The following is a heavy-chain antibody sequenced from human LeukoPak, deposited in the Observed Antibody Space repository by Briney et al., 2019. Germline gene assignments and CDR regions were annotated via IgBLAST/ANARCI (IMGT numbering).Heavy chain of an antibody. CDR3: ARDYDILTGLLAYYGMDV. J-gene: IGHJ6*02. D-gene: IGHD3-9*01. Sequence: SVKVSCKASGDTFSSYAISWVRQAPGQGLEWMGRIIPILGIANYAQKFQGRVTITADKSTSTAYMELSSLRSEDTAVYYCARDYDILTGLLAYYGMDVWGQGTTVTVSS. CDR1: GDTFSSYA. V-gene: IGHV1-69*04. CDR2: IIPILGIA.